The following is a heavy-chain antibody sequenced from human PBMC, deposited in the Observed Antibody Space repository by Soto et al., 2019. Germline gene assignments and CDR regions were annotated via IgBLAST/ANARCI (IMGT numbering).Heavy chain of an antibody. Sequence: EVQLVESGGGLVKPGGSLRLSCAASGFTFSNAWMNWVRQAPGKGLEWVGRIKSKTDGGTTDYAAPVKGRFTISRDDSKNTLYLEMNSLKTEDTAVYYCTTDALKGSGMGDYWGQGTLVTVSS. CDR3: TTDALKGSGMGDY. CDR1: GFTFSNAW. J-gene: IGHJ4*02. CDR2: IKSKTDGGTT. D-gene: IGHD3-10*01. V-gene: IGHV3-15*07.